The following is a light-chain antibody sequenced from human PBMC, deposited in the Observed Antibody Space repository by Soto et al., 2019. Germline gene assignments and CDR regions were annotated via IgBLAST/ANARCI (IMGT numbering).Light chain of an antibody. CDR3: QQRSNWPPEVT. J-gene: IGKJ4*01. CDR2: GAS. V-gene: IGKV3-15*01. CDR1: QSVSSN. Sequence: EIVMTQSPATLSVSPGERATLSCRASQSVSSNLAWYQQKPGQAPRLLIYGASTRATGIPARFSGSGSGTDFTLTISSLEPEDFAVYYCQQRSNWPPEVTFGGGTKVDIK.